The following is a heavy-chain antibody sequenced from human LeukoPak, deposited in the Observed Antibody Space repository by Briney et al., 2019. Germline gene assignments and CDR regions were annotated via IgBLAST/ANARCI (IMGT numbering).Heavy chain of an antibody. CDR2: KYYSGST. D-gene: IGHD5-18*01. J-gene: IGHJ4*02. CDR3: ARGRSYGFDFDS. CDR1: GVSINTCCYY. V-gene: IGHV4-61*01. Sequence: SETLSLTCDVSGVSINTCCYYWTSIRQPPGKGLEWIGYKYYSGSTRYNSSLRSRLTISLDTSKNQFSLRLTSVTAADTAVYYCARGRSYGFDFDSWGPGTLVIVSS.